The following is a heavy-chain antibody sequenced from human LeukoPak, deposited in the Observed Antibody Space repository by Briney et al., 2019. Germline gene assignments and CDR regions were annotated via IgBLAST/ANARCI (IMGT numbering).Heavy chain of an antibody. D-gene: IGHD3-22*01. Sequence: GGSLRLSCAASGFTFDDYAMHWVRQAPGKGLEWVSGISWDSGSIGYADSVKGRFTISRDNAKNSLYLQMNSLRAEDTAVYYCARGGDLPLTYYYDSSGYPIDYWGQGTLVTVSS. V-gene: IGHV3-9*01. J-gene: IGHJ4*02. CDR1: GFTFDDYA. CDR2: ISWDSGSI. CDR3: ARGGDLPLTYYYDSSGYPIDY.